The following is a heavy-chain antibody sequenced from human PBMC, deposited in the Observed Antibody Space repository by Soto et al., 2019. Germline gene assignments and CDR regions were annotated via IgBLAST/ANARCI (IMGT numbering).Heavy chain of an antibody. J-gene: IGHJ4*02. Sequence: SETLSLTCTVSGGSISNYYWTWIRQPPGKGLEWIGYIYYSGSTYYNPSLKSRVTISVDTSKNQFSLKLSSVTAADTAVYYCARGAYGSGNGHFDYWGQGTLVTVSS. V-gene: IGHV4-59*08. CDR3: ARGAYGSGNGHFDY. CDR1: GGSISNYY. CDR2: IYYSGST. D-gene: IGHD3-10*01.